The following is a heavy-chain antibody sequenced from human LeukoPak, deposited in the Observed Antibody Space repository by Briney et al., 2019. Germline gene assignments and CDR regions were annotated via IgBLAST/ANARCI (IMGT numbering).Heavy chain of an antibody. D-gene: IGHD6-19*01. V-gene: IGHV4-59*01. Sequence: SETLSLTCTVPGGSISSYYWSWIRQPPGKGLEWIGYIYYSGSTNYNPSLKSRVTISVDTSKNQFSLTLSSVTAADTAVYYCARHGPGPTPYSSDWYHFDYWRQRTRVTVSS. CDR2: IYYSGST. J-gene: IGHJ4*02. CDR1: GGSISSYY. CDR3: ARHGPGPTPYSSDWYHFDY.